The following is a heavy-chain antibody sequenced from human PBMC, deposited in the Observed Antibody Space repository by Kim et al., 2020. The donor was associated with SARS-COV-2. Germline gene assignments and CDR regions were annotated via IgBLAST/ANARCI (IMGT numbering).Heavy chain of an antibody. Sequence: GGSLRLSCAASGFTFSNFAMHWVRQAPGKGLEWVAVISYDGIDKYYADSVKGRFTISRDNSKNTLYLQVNSLRTDDTAVYYCARGDWWGGNGAYYFDYWGQGTLVTVSS. CDR1: GFTFSNFA. J-gene: IGHJ4*02. CDR2: ISYDGIDK. CDR3: ARGDWWGGNGAYYFDY. D-gene: IGHD2-15*01. V-gene: IGHV3-30-3*01.